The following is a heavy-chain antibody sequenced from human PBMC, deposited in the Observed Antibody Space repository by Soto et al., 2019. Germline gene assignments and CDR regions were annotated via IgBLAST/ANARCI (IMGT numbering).Heavy chain of an antibody. CDR1: GGSINTHY. Sequence: QVQLQESGPGLVKPSETLSLTCTVSGGSINTHYWTWIRQPPGKGLEWIGHMDHSGTAYYNPSLKSRVTISLDTSKNQFSLRLTSVTAADTALYYCARVFGNFWRGYHVDYWGQGPLVTVSS. D-gene: IGHD3-3*01. CDR2: MDHSGTA. J-gene: IGHJ4*02. V-gene: IGHV4-59*11. CDR3: ARVFGNFWRGYHVDY.